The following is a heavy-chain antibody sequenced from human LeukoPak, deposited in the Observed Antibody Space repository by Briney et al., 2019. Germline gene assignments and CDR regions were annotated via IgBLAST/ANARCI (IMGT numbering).Heavy chain of an antibody. V-gene: IGHV3-74*01. CDR3: AKAFCSSTSCYIYYYYMDV. D-gene: IGHD2-2*02. CDR2: INSDGSST. J-gene: IGHJ6*03. CDR1: GFTFSSYW. Sequence: GGSLRLSCAASGFTFSSYWMHWVRQAPGKGLVWVSRINSDGSSTSYADSVKGRFTISRDNAKNTLYLQMNSLRAEDTAVYYCAKAFCSSTSCYIYYYYMDVWGKGTTVTVSS.